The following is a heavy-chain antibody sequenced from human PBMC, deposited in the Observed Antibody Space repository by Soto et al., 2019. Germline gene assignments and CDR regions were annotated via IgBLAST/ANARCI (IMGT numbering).Heavy chain of an antibody. D-gene: IGHD3-10*01. V-gene: IGHV4-39*07. CDR2: IYYSGRT. CDR1: GGSISSSSYY. CDR3: ARGPPELLWFGETNWFDP. Sequence: SETLSLTCTVSGGSISSSSYYWGWIRQPPGKGLEWIGSIYYSGRTHYNPSLESRVTISADTSKKQFSLKVNFLTAADTAVYYCARGPPELLWFGETNWFDPWGQGTLVTVSS. J-gene: IGHJ5*02.